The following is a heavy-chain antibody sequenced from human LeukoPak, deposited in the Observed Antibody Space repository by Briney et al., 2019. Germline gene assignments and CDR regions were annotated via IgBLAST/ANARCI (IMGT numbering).Heavy chain of an antibody. J-gene: IGHJ6*02. Sequence: GGSLRLSCAASGFTVSSNYMSWVRQAPGKGLEGVSVIYSGGSTYYADSVKGRFTISRDNSKNTLYLQMNSLRAEDTAVYYCARGTYYYDSSGPYGMDVWGQGTTVTVSS. CDR2: IYSGGST. V-gene: IGHV3-66*01. D-gene: IGHD3-22*01. CDR1: GFTVSSNY. CDR3: ARGTYYYDSSGPYGMDV.